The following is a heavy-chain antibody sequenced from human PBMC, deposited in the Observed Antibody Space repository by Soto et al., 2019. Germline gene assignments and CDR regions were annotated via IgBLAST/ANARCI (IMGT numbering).Heavy chain of an antibody. J-gene: IGHJ3*02. Sequence: GGSLRLSCAASGFTFSSYWMNWVRQAPGKGLEWVANIKQDGSERYYVDSVMGRFTISRDNAKNSLYLRINSLRAEDTAMDYCAGGHALDIWGQGTMVTVS. V-gene: IGHV3-7*04. CDR2: IKQDGSER. CDR3: AGGHALDI. CDR1: GFTFSSYW.